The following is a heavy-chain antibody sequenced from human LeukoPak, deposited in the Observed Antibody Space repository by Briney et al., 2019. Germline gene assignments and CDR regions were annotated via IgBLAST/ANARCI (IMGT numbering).Heavy chain of an antibody. CDR2: ISGSSTTI. CDR1: GFIFSNYN. J-gene: IGHJ4*02. V-gene: IGHV3-48*04. CDR3: ARRAAVGTNNPLDY. Sequence: AGGSLRLSCAASGFIFSNYNMNRVRQAPGKGLEWLSFISGSSTTIYYADSVKGRLTISRDNAKNALFLQMNSLRAEDTAVYYCARRAAVGTNNPLDYWGQGTLVTVSS. D-gene: IGHD4-23*01.